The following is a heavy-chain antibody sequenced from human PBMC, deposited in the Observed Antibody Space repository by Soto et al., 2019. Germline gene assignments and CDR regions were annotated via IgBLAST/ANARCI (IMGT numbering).Heavy chain of an antibody. CDR1: GGSISSSSYY. J-gene: IGHJ4*02. Sequence: SETLSLTCTVSGGSISSSSYYWGWIRQPPGKGLEWIGSIYYSGSTYYNPSLKSRVTISVDTSKNQFSLKLSSVTAADTAVYYCARTVRGVIIRFAYWGQGTLVTVSS. V-gene: IGHV4-39*01. D-gene: IGHD3-10*01. CDR3: ARTVRGVIIRFAY. CDR2: IYYSGST.